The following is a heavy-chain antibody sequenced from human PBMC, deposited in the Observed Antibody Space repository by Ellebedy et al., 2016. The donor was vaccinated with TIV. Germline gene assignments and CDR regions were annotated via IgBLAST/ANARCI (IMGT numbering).Heavy chain of an antibody. D-gene: IGHD3-22*01. CDR1: GFTFSSYT. CDR2: IGGNTVAR. V-gene: IGHV3-23*01. CDR3: AKNRAPGRGYPDY. J-gene: IGHJ4*02. Sequence: GESLKISCVASGFTFSSYTMSWVRQAPGKGLEWVSAIGGNTVARVYADSVKGRFTISRDNSKNTLYLQMNNLRAEDTALYYCAKNRAPGRGYPDYWGRGTLVTVSS.